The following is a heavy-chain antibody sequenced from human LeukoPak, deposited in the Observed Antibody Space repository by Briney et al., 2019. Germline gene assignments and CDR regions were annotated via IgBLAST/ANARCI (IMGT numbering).Heavy chain of an antibody. D-gene: IGHD3-3*01. J-gene: IGHJ4*02. CDR2: INHSGST. V-gene: IGHV4-34*01. CDR3: AVLGDGFDY. CDR1: GGSFSGYY. Sequence: SETLSLTCAVYGGSFSGYYWSWIRRPPGKGLEWIGEINHSGSTNYNPSLKSRVTISVDTSKNQFSLQLSSVPAADTAVYYCAVLGDGFDYWGQGTLLTVSS.